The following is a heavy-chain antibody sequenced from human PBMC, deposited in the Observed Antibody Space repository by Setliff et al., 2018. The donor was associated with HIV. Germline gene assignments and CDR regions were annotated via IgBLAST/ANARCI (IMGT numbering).Heavy chain of an antibody. V-gene: IGHV1-46*01. CDR3: ARDLRLHLDDIYGSGTVYGMDV. CDR1: GYTFTSYY. Sequence: EASVQVSCKASGYTFTSYYMHWVRQAPGQGLEWMGIINPSGGSTSYAQKFQGRVTMTRDTSPSTAYMELSSLRPEDTAVYYCARDLRLHLDDIYGSGTVYGMDVWGQGTTGTVCS. CDR2: INPSGGST. J-gene: IGHJ6*02. D-gene: IGHD3-10*01.